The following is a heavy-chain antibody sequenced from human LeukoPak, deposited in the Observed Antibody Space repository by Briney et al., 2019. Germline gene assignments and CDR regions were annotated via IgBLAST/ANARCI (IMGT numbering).Heavy chain of an antibody. CDR3: ARETWDSYGRMFYFDY. J-gene: IGHJ4*02. V-gene: IGHV4-59*01. CDR2: IYDSVTT. Sequence: SETLSLTCTVSGGSISSYYWSWIRQPPGKGLEWIGYIYDSVTTKYNPSLKSRVTISVDPSKNQFSLKLRSVTAADTAVYYCARETWDSYGRMFYFDYWGQGTLVTVSP. CDR1: GGSISSYY. D-gene: IGHD5-18*01.